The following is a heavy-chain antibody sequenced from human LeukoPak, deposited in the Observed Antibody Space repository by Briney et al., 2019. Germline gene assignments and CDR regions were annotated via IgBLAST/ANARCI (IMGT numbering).Heavy chain of an antibody. CDR2: IVLGSGNT. J-gene: IGHJ4*02. CDR3: AVDQGRPAGDAFDY. V-gene: IGHV1-58*01. D-gene: IGHD2-2*01. CDR1: GFTFTSSA. Sequence: EASVKVSCKVSGFTFTSSAAQWVRQARGQRLEWIEWIVLGSGNTNYAQKFQERLTITRDMSTTTAYMELSSLTSEDTAVYFCAVDQGRPAGDAFDYWGQGTLVTVSS.